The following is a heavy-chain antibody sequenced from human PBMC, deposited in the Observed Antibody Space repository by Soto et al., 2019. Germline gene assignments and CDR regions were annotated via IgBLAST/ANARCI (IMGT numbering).Heavy chain of an antibody. D-gene: IGHD3-22*01. CDR1: GGSFSGYY. V-gene: IGHV4-34*01. CDR2: INHSGST. Sequence: SETLSLTCAVYGGSFSGYYWSWIRQPPGKGLEWIGEINHSGSTNYNPSLKSRVTISVDTSKNQFSLKLSSVTAADTAVYYCARGRNNYYDSSGYLKWFDPWGQGTLVTVSS. CDR3: ARGRNNYYDSSGYLKWFDP. J-gene: IGHJ5*02.